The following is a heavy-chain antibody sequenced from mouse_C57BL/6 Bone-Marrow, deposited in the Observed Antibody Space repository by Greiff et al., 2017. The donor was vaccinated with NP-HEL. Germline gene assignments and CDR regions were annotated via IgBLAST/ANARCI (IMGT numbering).Heavy chain of an antibody. V-gene: IGHV1-52*01. D-gene: IGHD1-1*01. Sequence: VQLQQSGAELVRPGSSVKLSCKASGYTFTSYWMHWVKQRPIQGLEWIGNIDPSDSETHYNQKFKDKATLTVDKSSSTAYMQLSSLTSEDSAVYYCARLHYGSLGFAYWGQGTLVTVSA. J-gene: IGHJ3*01. CDR3: ARLHYGSLGFAY. CDR1: GYTFTSYW. CDR2: IDPSDSET.